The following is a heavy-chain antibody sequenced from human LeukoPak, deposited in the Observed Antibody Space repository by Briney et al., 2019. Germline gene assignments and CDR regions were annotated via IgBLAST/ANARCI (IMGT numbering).Heavy chain of an antibody. CDR3: ARDYRDSFGYRYFDL. D-gene: IGHD5-18*01. CDR1: GFTFSSYS. Sequence: GGSLRLSCAASGFTFSSYSMNWVRQGPGKGLEWVSSISYSSSSIYYADSVKGRFTISRDNAKNSLYLQMNSLRAEDTAVYYCARDYRDSFGYRYFDLWGRGTLVTVSS. CDR2: ISYSSSSI. V-gene: IGHV3-21*01. J-gene: IGHJ2*01.